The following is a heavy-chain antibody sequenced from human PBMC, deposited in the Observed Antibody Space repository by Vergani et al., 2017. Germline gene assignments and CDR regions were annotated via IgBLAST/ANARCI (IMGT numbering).Heavy chain of an antibody. CDR3: ARSGRLIGEPDY. J-gene: IGHJ4*02. D-gene: IGHD3-10*01. CDR1: GGSISSYY. Sequence: QVQLQESGPGLVKPSQTLSLTCTVSGGSISSYYWSWIRQPPGKGLEWIGYIYYSGSTNYNPSLKSRVTISVDTSKNQFSLKLSSVTAADTAVYYCARSGRLIGEPDYWGQGTLVTVSS. V-gene: IGHV4-59*08. CDR2: IYYSGST.